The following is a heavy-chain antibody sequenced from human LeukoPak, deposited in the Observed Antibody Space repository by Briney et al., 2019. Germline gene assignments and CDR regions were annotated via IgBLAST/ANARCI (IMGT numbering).Heavy chain of an antibody. Sequence: ASVKVSCKASAGIFSSYAISWVRQAPGQGLEWMGGIIPIFGTANYAQKFQGRVTITTDESTSTAYMELSGLRSEDTAVYYCARSSRPEYCSSTSCYRWFDPWGQGTPVTVSS. CDR1: AGIFSSYA. D-gene: IGHD2-2*01. V-gene: IGHV1-69*05. J-gene: IGHJ5*02. CDR2: IIPIFGTA. CDR3: ARSSRPEYCSSTSCYRWFDP.